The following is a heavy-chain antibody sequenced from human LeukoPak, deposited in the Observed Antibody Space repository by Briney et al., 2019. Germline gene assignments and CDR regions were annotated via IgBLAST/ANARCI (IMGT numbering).Heavy chain of an antibody. D-gene: IGHD3-22*01. CDR3: AREPQYYYDSSGYSTT. J-gene: IGHJ4*02. V-gene: IGHV3-66*02. Sequence: PGGSLRLSCAASGFTVSSNYMSWVRQAPGKGLEWVSVIYSGGSTYYADSVKGRFTISRDNSKNTLYLQMNSLRPEDTAVYYCAREPQYYYDSSGYSTTWGQGNLVTVSS. CDR1: GFTVSSNY. CDR2: IYSGGST.